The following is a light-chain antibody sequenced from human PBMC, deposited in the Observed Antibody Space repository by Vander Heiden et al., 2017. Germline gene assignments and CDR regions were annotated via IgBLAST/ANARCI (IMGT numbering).Light chain of an antibody. CDR2: KAS. Sequence: DIQMTQSPSTLSASVGDRVTITCRASQSISSWLAWYQQKPGKAPKLLIDKASSLERGVPTRFSGSGSGAEFTLTSSSLQPDDFATYCYQQYNNYSDTFGQGTKLEIK. CDR3: QQYNNYSDT. J-gene: IGKJ2*01. V-gene: IGKV1-5*03. CDR1: QSISSW.